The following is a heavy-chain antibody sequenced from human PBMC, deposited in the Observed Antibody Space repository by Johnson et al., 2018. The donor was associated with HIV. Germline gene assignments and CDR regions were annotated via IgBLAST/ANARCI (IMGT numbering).Heavy chain of an antibody. CDR2: INWNGGST. CDR1: GFSFDDYG. V-gene: IGHV3-20*04. J-gene: IGHJ3*02. Sequence: VQLVESGGRVVRPGGSLRLSCAASGFSFDDYGMSWVRQAPGKGLEWVSGINWNGGSTGYADSVKGRFTISRDNSKNTLYLQMNSLRAEDTALYYCARVGKFCGGDCYSGVDGFDIWGQGTMVTVSA. D-gene: IGHD2-21*02. CDR3: ARVGKFCGGDCYSGVDGFDI.